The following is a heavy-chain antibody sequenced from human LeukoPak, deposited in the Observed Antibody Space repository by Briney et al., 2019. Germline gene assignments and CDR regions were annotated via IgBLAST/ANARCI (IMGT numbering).Heavy chain of an antibody. Sequence: SVKVSCKASGYTFTSYDINWVRQAPGQGLEWMGGIIPIFGTANYAQKFQGRVTITADKSTSTAYMELSSLRSEDTAVYYCARGGSSGWRLTDAFDIWGQGTMVTVSS. CDR3: ARGGSSGWRLTDAFDI. CDR2: IIPIFGTA. CDR1: GYTFTSYD. D-gene: IGHD6-19*01. V-gene: IGHV1-69*06. J-gene: IGHJ3*02.